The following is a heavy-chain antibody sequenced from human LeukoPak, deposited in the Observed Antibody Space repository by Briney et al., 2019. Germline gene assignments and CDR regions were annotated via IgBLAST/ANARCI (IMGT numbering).Heavy chain of an antibody. CDR1: GGSISSSSYY. CDR2: IYSGDST. CDR3: VLYMWGRTNPSHWGFDP. Sequence: ETLSLTCTVSGGSISSSSYYWGWIRQAPGKGLEWVSIIYSGDSTYYADSVKGRFTISRDNSKNTLYLQMNSLRAEDTAVYYCVLYMWGRTNPSHWGFDPWGQGTLVTVSS. D-gene: IGHD1-1*01. J-gene: IGHJ5*02. V-gene: IGHV3-66*02.